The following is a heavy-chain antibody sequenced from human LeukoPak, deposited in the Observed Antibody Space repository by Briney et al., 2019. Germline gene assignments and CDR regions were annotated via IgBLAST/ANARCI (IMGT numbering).Heavy chain of an antibody. CDR2: IYYSGST. CDR1: GGSISSSYS. CDR3: ASTKLGYSSGWH. V-gene: IGHV4-39*01. Sequence: PSETLSLTCTVSGGSISSSYSWGWIRQPPGKGPEWIGNIYYSGSTYYNSSLKSRVTISVDTSKNQFSLKLSSVTASDTAIYYCASTKLGYSSGWHWGQGTLVTVSS. J-gene: IGHJ4*02. D-gene: IGHD6-19*01.